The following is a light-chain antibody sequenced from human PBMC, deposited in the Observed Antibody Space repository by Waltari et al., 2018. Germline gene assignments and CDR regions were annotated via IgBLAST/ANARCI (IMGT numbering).Light chain of an antibody. CDR3: CSYAGSSTFVV. V-gene: IGLV2-23*02. CDR1: SSSFGGYNV. Sequence: QSALTQPASVSGSPGQSITISCPGTSSSFGGYNVVPWYRLRPGKAPTLLIYEVNTRPPGASNRFSGSKSGNTASLTISGLQAEDEADYHCCSYAGSSTFVVFGGGTKVTVL. CDR2: EVN. J-gene: IGLJ3*02.